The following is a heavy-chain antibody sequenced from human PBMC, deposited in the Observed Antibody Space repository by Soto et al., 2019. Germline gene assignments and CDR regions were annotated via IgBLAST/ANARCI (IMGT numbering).Heavy chain of an antibody. D-gene: IGHD1-26*01. V-gene: IGHV3-23*01. J-gene: IGHJ3*02. Sequence: PWGSLRLSCAASGFTFSSYAMSWVRQAPGKGLEWVSAISGSGGSTYYADSVKGRFTISRDNSKNTLYLQMNSLRAEDTAVYYCAKSVGAIDDAFDIWGQGTMVTVSS. CDR1: GFTFSSYA. CDR2: ISGSGGST. CDR3: AKSVGAIDDAFDI.